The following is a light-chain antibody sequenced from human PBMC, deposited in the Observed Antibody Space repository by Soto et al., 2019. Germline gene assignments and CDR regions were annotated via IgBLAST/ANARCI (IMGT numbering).Light chain of an antibody. Sequence: LQMTQYPSSLSAPVGDRVTIPCRASQSIDNYLSWYQQIPGKAPKLLIYAASNLQRGVPSRFSGSGSGTEFTLTISNLQPDDFAVYYCQQRLSWPITFAQGTRLDI. V-gene: IGKV1-39*01. J-gene: IGKJ5*01. CDR3: QQRLSWPIT. CDR2: AAS. CDR1: QSIDNY.